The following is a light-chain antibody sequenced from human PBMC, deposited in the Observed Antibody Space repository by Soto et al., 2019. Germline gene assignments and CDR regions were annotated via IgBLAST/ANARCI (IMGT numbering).Light chain of an antibody. CDR2: DAW. J-gene: IGKJ1*01. CDR1: PGGSIW. V-gene: IGKV1-5*01. CDR3: QEYKSYSWQ. Sequence: DIQMTQSRSTLSASVGDRFTITCRASPGGSIWLDWLKHKPGNAPKLLIFDAWSLESGVTSRSSGSGAGTEFTPTISSRQYDDVETDYCQEYKSYSWQFGQGTKVDI.